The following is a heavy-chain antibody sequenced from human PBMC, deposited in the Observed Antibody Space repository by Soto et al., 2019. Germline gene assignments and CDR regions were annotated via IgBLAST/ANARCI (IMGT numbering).Heavy chain of an antibody. CDR3: ARDSIPSESSSWYFHYYYYGMDV. CDR2: INPNSGGT. J-gene: IGHJ6*02. Sequence: GASVKVSCKASGYTFTGYYMHWVRQAPGQGLDWMGWINPNSGGTNYAQKFQGWVTMTRDTSISTAYMELSRLRSDDTAVYYCARDSIPSESSSWYFHYYYYGMDVWGQGTTVTVSS. V-gene: IGHV1-2*04. D-gene: IGHD6-13*01. CDR1: GYTFTGYY.